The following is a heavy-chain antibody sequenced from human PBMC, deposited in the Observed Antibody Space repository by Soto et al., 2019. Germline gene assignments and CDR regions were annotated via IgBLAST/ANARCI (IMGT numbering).Heavy chain of an antibody. V-gene: IGHV1-46*01. Sequence: ASVKVSGMASGYTFTSYYMHWVRQAPGQGLEWMGIINPSGGSTSYAQKFQGRVTMTRDTSTSTVYMELSSLRSEDTAVYYCARDCGEYYDFWSGYPPTDYGMDVWGQGTTVTVSS. CDR3: ARDCGEYYDFWSGYPPTDYGMDV. CDR1: GYTFTSYY. D-gene: IGHD3-3*01. CDR2: INPSGGST. J-gene: IGHJ6*02.